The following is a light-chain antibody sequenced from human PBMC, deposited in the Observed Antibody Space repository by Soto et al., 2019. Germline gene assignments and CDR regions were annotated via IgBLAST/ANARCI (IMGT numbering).Light chain of an antibody. CDR2: HAS. CDR3: QQSDNLPLT. J-gene: IGKJ4*01. V-gene: IGKV1-33*01. CDR1: QGIAKY. Sequence: DTQMTQSPSSLSASVGDRVTITCQASQGIAKYLHWYQQKPGKAPKLLIYHASNLQTGVHSRFSGSGSGTDFTFTISSLQPEDIATYYCQQSDNLPLTFDGGTKVEI.